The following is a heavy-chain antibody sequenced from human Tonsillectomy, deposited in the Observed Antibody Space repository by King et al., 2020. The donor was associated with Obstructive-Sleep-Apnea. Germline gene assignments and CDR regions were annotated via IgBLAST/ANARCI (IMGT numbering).Heavy chain of an antibody. CDR2: IYHSGSI. D-gene: IGHD3-9*01. CDR3: ARDGLYFDWLLAALDY. J-gene: IGHJ4*02. Sequence: VQLQESGPGLVKPSETLSLTCTVSGYSTSSGHYWGWIRQPPGKGLEWIGSIYHSGSIYANPSLKIRVTISLDTSKNQFSLKLRSVTAADTAVYYCARDGLYFDWLLAALDYWGQGILVTVSS. V-gene: IGHV4-38-2*02. CDR1: GYSTSSGHY.